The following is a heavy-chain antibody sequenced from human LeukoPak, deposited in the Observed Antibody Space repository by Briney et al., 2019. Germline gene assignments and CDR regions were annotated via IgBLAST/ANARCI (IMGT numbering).Heavy chain of an antibody. CDR2: ISSSSSYI. D-gene: IGHD5-18*01. Sequence: MTGGSLRLSCAASGFTFSSYSMNWVRQAPGKGLEWVSSISSSSSYIYYADSVKRRFTISRDNAKNSLYLQMNSLRAEDTAVYYCASGGYSYGYRDPEFAYWGQGTLVTVSS. J-gene: IGHJ4*02. CDR1: GFTFSSYS. V-gene: IGHV3-21*01. CDR3: ASGGYSYGYRDPEFAY.